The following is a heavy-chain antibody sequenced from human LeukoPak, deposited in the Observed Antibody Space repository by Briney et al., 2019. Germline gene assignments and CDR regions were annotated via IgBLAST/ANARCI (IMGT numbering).Heavy chain of an antibody. V-gene: IGHV3-23*01. Sequence: PGGTLRLSCAASGFTFSRYGMSWVRQAPGKGLEWVSTISGSGGSTYYADSVKGRFTISRDNSKNTLYLQMNSLRAEDTAVYYCASYSSLDYWGQGALVTVSS. CDR3: ASYSSLDY. J-gene: IGHJ4*02. CDR2: ISGSGGST. D-gene: IGHD6-19*01. CDR1: GFTFSRYG.